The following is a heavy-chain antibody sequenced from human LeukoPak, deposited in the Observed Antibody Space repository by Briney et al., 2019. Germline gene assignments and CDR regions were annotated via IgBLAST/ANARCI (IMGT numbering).Heavy chain of an antibody. CDR3: ARSSSFREVPFDY. CDR2: IYYSGST. D-gene: IGHD3-10*01. Sequence: SETLSLTCTVSGGSISSYYWSWIRQPPGKGLEWIGYIYYSGSTNYNPSLKSRVTISVDTSKNQFSLKLSSVTAADTAVYYCARSSSFREVPFDYWGQGTLVTVSS. V-gene: IGHV4-59*01. J-gene: IGHJ4*02. CDR1: GGSISSYY.